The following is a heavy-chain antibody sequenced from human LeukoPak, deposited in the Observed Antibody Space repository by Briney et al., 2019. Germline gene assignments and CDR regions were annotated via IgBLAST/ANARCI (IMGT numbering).Heavy chain of an antibody. D-gene: IGHD5-12*01. CDR2: INHSGST. V-gene: IGHV4-34*01. CDR3: ARALHLKWLRFRQYSSSDSPRKGDWFDP. J-gene: IGHJ5*02. CDR1: GGSFSGYY. Sequence: SETLSLTCAVYGGSFSGYYWSWIRQPPGKGLEWIGEINHSGSTNYNPSLKSRVTISVDTSKNQFSLKLSSVTAADTAVYYCARALHLKWLRFRQYSSSDSPRKGDWFDPWGQGTLVTVSS.